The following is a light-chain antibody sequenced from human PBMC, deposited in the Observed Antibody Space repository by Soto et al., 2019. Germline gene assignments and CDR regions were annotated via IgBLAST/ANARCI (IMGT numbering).Light chain of an antibody. CDR2: GNS. CDR1: NSNIGAGYA. Sequence: QSVLTQPPSVSGAPGQRVTISCTGSNSNIGAGYAVHWYQQLPGTAPKLLIYGNSNRPSWVPDRFSGSKSGTSASLAITGLQAEDEADYYCQSYDSSLSGSMVFGGGTKLTVL. J-gene: IGLJ2*01. V-gene: IGLV1-40*01. CDR3: QSYDSSLSGSMV.